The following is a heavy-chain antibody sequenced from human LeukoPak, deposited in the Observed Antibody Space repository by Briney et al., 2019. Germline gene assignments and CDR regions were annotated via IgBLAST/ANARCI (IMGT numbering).Heavy chain of an antibody. CDR3: ARNGQQVRYFQH. CDR1: GYTFTNYD. J-gene: IGHJ1*01. V-gene: IGHV1-8*01. D-gene: IGHD6-13*01. Sequence: GASVKVSCKASGYTFTNYDINWVRQATGQGPEGMGWMNPNSGNTGYAQKFQGRVNMTRNTSISTAYMELSSLRSEDTAVYYCARNGQQVRYFQHWGQGTLVTVSS. CDR2: MNPNSGNT.